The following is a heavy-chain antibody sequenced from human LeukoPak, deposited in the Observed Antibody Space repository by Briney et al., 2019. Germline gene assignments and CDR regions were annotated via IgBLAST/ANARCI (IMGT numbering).Heavy chain of an antibody. J-gene: IGHJ6*02. CDR2: INPNSGGT. D-gene: IGHD2-15*01. CDR1: GYTFTGYY. Sequence: GASVKVSCKASGYTFTGYYMHWVRQAPGQGLEWMGWINPNSGGTNYAQKLQGRVTMTTDTSTSTAYMELRSLRSDDTAVYYCARILCSGGSCYSSYYYGMDVWGQGTTVTVSS. V-gene: IGHV1-2*02. CDR3: ARILCSGGSCYSSYYYGMDV.